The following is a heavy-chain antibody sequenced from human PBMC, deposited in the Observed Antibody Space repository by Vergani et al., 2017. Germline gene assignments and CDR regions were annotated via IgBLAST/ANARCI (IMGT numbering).Heavy chain of an antibody. V-gene: IGHV3-48*03. Sequence: EVQLVESGGGLVQPGGSLRLSCAASGFTFSSYEMTWVRQAPGKGLEWVSYIISSGSSIYYADSVKRRFTISRDNAKNSLYLQMNSLRAEDTAVYYCARGNGAFDIWGQGTMVTVSS. CDR3: ARGNGAFDI. CDR1: GFTFSSYE. D-gene: IGHD2-8*01. J-gene: IGHJ3*02. CDR2: IISSGSSI.